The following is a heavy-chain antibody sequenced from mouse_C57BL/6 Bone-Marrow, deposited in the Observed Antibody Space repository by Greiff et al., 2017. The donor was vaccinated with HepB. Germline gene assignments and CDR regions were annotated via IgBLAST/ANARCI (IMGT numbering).Heavy chain of an antibody. CDR2: INSDGGST. Sequence: EVNVVESGGGLVQPGESLKLSCESNEYEFPSHDMSWVRKTPENRLELVAAINSDGGSTYYPDTMERRFIISRDNTKKTLYLQMSSLRSEDTALYYCARPLLLRSYYYAMDYWGQGTSVTVSS. CDR1: EYEFPSHD. D-gene: IGHD1-1*01. J-gene: IGHJ4*01. CDR3: ARPLLLRSYYYAMDY. V-gene: IGHV5-2*01.